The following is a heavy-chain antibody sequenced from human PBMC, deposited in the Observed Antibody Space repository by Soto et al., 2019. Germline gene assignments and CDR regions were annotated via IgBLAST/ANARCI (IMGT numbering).Heavy chain of an antibody. CDR2: INPNSGGT. Sequence: ASVKVSLTAAGSTLPGSYMHWVRTDTGQGLEWMGWINPNSGGTNYAQKFQGWVTMTRDTSISTAYMELSRLRSDDTAVDYCARVSGYDVLGSMYGWGQVTRFAGFS. J-gene: IGHJ6*02. CDR1: GSTLPGSY. V-gene: IGHV1-2*04. CDR3: ARVSGYDVLGSMYG. D-gene: IGHD5-12*01.